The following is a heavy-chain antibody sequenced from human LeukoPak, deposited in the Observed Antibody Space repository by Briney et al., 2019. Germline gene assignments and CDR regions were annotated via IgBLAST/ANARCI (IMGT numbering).Heavy chain of an antibody. D-gene: IGHD3-3*01. J-gene: IGHJ4*02. CDR2: IYYSGST. CDR1: GGSISSGGYY. Sequence: SETLSLTCTVSGGSISSGGYYWSWIRQHQGKGLEWVGYIYYSGSTYYNPSLKSRVTISVDTSKNQFSLKLSSVTAADAALYYCARGNTIFGVVIVYYFDYWGQGTLVTVSS. V-gene: IGHV4-31*03. CDR3: ARGNTIFGVVIVYYFDY.